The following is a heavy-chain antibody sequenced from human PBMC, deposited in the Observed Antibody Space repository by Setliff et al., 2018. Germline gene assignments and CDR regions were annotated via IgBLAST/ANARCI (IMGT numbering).Heavy chain of an antibody. CDR1: GGSISSGGYY. J-gene: IGHJ4*02. Sequence: SETLSLTCTVSGGSISSGGYYWSWIRQHPGKGLEWIGYIYYSGSTSYYNPSLKSRVTISVDTSKNQFSLKLSSVTAADTAAYYSARGRAGHSGHWGQGTLVTVSS. CDR3: ARGRAGHSGH. D-gene: IGHD6-19*01. CDR2: IYYSGSTS. V-gene: IGHV4-31*03.